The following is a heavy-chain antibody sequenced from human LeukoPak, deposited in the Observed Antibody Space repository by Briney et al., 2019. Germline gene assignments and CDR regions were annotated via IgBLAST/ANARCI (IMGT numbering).Heavy chain of an antibody. J-gene: IGHJ4*02. Sequence: GRFTVSRDNAKNSLYLQMNGLRAEDSAVYYCARDRTQSDYWGQGTLVTVSS. D-gene: IGHD1-14*01. V-gene: IGHV3-11*06. CDR3: ARDRTQSDY.